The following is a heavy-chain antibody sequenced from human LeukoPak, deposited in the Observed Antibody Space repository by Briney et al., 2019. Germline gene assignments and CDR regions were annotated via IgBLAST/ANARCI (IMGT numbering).Heavy chain of an antibody. J-gene: IGHJ4*02. CDR1: GYTFTSYG. Sequence: ASVKVSCKASGYTFTSYGISWVRQAPGQGLEWMGWISAYNDSTNYAQKFQGRVTMTTDTSTSTAYMELRSLRSDDTAVYYCARDDDLAVTYDYWGQGTLVTVSS. CDR2: ISAYNDST. D-gene: IGHD4-17*01. CDR3: ARDDDLAVTYDY. V-gene: IGHV1-18*01.